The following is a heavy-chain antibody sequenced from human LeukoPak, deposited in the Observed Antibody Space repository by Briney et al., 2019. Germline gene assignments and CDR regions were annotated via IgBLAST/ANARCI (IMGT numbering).Heavy chain of an antibody. D-gene: IGHD2-2*01. CDR2: INPSGGST. Sequence: ASVKVSCKASGYTFTSYYMHWVRQAPGQGLEWMGIINPSGGSTSYAQKSQGRVTMTRDTSTSTVYMELSSLRSEDTAVYYCAREYCSSTSCYGGGYYFDYWGQGTLVTVSS. J-gene: IGHJ4*02. V-gene: IGHV1-46*01. CDR1: GYTFTSYY. CDR3: AREYCSSTSCYGGGYYFDY.